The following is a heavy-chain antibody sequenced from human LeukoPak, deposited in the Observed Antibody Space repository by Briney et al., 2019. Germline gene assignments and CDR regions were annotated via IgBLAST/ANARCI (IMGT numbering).Heavy chain of an antibody. Sequence: GRSLRLSCTASGFSFWDYAMSGVRQAPGRGLECVGFIRSKAYGGTTEHAASVKGRFTISRDDSKSIAYLQMNSLKTEDTAVYYCTSASGSSWYSVVYWGQGTLVTVSS. CDR2: IRSKAYGGTT. V-gene: IGHV3-49*04. D-gene: IGHD6-13*01. CDR3: TSASGSSWYSVVY. CDR1: GFSFWDYA. J-gene: IGHJ4*02.